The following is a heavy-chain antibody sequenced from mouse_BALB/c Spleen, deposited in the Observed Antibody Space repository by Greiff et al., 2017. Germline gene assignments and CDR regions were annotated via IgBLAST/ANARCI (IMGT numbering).Heavy chain of an antibody. CDR2: INPDSSTI. CDR3: ARPGDYGYAWFAY. CDR1: GFDFRRYW. Sequence: GGLVQPGGSLKLSCAASGFDFRRYWMSWVRQAPGKGLEWIGEINPDSSTINYTPSLKDKFIISRDNAKNTLYLQMSKVRSEDTALYYCARPGDYGYAWFAYWGQGTLVTVSA. D-gene: IGHD1-2*01. V-gene: IGHV4-1*02. J-gene: IGHJ3*01.